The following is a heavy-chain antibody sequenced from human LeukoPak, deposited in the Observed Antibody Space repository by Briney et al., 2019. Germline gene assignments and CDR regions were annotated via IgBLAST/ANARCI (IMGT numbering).Heavy chain of an antibody. V-gene: IGHV3-11*04. J-gene: IGHJ4*02. D-gene: IGHD4-17*01. CDR2: ISSSGNAI. Sequence: KTGGSLRLSCAASGFTFSDYYMNWIRQAPGKGLEWVSYISSSGNAIYYADSVKGRFTISRDNAKNSLYLQMNSLRAEDTAVYYCARDLRAGLLPLEDSWGQGTLVIVSS. CDR3: ARDLRAGLLPLEDS. CDR1: GFTFSDYY.